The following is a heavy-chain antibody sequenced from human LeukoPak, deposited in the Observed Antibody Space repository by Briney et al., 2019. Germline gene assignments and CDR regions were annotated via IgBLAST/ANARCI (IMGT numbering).Heavy chain of an antibody. Sequence: ASVKVSCKASGYTFTGYYMHWVRQAPGQGLEWMGWINPNSGGTNYAQKFQGRVTMTRDTSISTAYMELSRLRSDDTAVYYCARVLNYYDRSGYYPNWFDPWGQGTLVTVSS. V-gene: IGHV1-2*02. J-gene: IGHJ5*02. CDR3: ARVLNYYDRSGYYPNWFDP. CDR2: INPNSGGT. D-gene: IGHD3-22*01. CDR1: GYTFTGYY.